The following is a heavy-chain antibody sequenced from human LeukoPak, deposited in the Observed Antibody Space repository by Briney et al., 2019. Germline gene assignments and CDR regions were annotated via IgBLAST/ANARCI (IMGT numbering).Heavy chain of an antibody. V-gene: IGHV3-23*01. CDR3: AKGPRQQLVTRFDN. Sequence: GGSLRLSCAASGFTFSTYAMSWVRQAPGKGLEWVSDISGSGGSTYYADSVKGRFTGSRDNSKNTLYLQMSSLRADDTAVYYCAKGPRQQLVTRFDNWGQGTLVTVSS. CDR1: GFTFSTYA. D-gene: IGHD6-13*01. CDR2: ISGSGGST. J-gene: IGHJ4*02.